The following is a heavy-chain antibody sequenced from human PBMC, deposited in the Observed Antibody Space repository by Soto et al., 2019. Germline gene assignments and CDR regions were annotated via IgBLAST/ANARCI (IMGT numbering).Heavy chain of an antibody. V-gene: IGHV1-69*01. Sequence: QVQLVQSGAEVKKPGSSVKVSCKASGGTFSSYAISWVRQAPGQGLEWMGGIIPIFGTANYAQKFQGRVTITADESTSTAYMELSSLRSEDTDVYYCARVKRVSDNRYYYYNYGMDVWGQWTTVNVSS. CDR2: IIPIFGTA. D-gene: IGHD1-1*01. J-gene: IGHJ6*02. CDR1: GGTFSSYA. CDR3: ARVKRVSDNRYYYYNYGMDV.